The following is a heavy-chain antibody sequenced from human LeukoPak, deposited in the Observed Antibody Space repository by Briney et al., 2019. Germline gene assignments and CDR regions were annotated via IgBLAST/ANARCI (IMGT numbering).Heavy chain of an antibody. Sequence: GGSLRLSCAASGFTFSTYGIHWARQAPGKGLEWVSVIYIDGNTYYADSVKGRFTISRDNSKNTLYLQMNSLRAEDTAVYYCARDRGSGWYDYWGQGTLVTVSS. D-gene: IGHD6-19*01. J-gene: IGHJ4*02. CDR1: GFTFSTYG. V-gene: IGHV3-66*01. CDR2: IYIDGNT. CDR3: ARDRGSGWYDY.